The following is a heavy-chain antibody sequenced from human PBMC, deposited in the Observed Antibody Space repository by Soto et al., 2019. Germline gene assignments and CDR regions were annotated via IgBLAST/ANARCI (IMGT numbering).Heavy chain of an antibody. J-gene: IGHJ3*02. CDR3: ARPYPRYRSSCYAFDS. D-gene: IGHD6-13*01. CDR1: GYSFTSYW. Sequence: LKISCKGSGYSFTSYWISCVLQMLGKGLERMGRIDPRDSYTNDSPSFQGHVTISADMSFSTAYLHCSSLKASDTAMSYYARPYPRYRSSCYAFDSWGQEAMVTVS. V-gene: IGHV5-10-1*01. CDR2: IDPRDSYT.